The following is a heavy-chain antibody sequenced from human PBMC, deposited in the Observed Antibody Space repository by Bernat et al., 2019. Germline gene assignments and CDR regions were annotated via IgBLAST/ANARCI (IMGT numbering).Heavy chain of an antibody. Sequence: QVQLVQSGAEVKKPGASVKVSCKASGYTFTSYAMHWVRQAPGQRLEWMGWINAGNGNTKYSQKFQGSVTITRDTSASTAYMELSSLRSEDTAVYYCARTRPIAARFSVRDEYFDLWGRGTLVTVSS. D-gene: IGHD6-6*01. CDR3: ARTRPIAARFSVRDEYFDL. CDR2: INAGNGNT. J-gene: IGHJ2*01. V-gene: IGHV1-3*01. CDR1: GYTFTSYA.